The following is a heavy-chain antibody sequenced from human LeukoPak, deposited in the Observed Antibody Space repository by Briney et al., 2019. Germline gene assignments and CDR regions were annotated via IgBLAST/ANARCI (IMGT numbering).Heavy chain of an antibody. CDR3: AKDRPNYYESNGHYYRQDGDY. Sequence: PGGSLRLSCAASGFNFNIYAMSWVRQAPGKGLEWVSSISSNSVYTYYGDSVKGRFTVSRDNSKNTLYLQMSSLRAEDTAIYYCAKDRPNYYESNGHYYRQDGDYWGQGTLVTVSS. V-gene: IGHV3-23*01. J-gene: IGHJ4*02. CDR2: ISSNSVYT. CDR1: GFNFNIYA. D-gene: IGHD3-22*01.